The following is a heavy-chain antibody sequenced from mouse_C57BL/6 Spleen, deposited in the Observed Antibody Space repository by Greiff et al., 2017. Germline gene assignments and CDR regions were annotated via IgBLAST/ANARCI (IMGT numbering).Heavy chain of an antibody. CDR1: GYSITSGYY. CDR2: ISYDGSN. D-gene: IGHD2-4*01. Sequence: EVKLMESGPGLVKPSQSLSLTCSVTGYSITSGYYWNWIRQFPGNKLEWMGYISYDGSNNYNPSLKNRISITRDTSKNQFFLKLNSVTTEDTATYYCARAGDYGVYYYAMDYWGQGTSVTVSS. V-gene: IGHV3-6*01. CDR3: ARAGDYGVYYYAMDY. J-gene: IGHJ4*01.